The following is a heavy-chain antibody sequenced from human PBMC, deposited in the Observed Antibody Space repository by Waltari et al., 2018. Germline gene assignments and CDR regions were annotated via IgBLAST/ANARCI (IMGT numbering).Heavy chain of an antibody. CDR3: ARLPRGSVIIGAFDI. Sequence: VQLQESGPGLVKPSETLSLRCNVSGDSIRSHFWSWIRQAPGKGLEWIWHMYFSGTKDYNPSLKSRVAISIDTSKNHFSLNLRSVTAADTAIYYCARLPRGSVIIGAFDIWGQGTQVTVSS. D-gene: IGHD3-22*01. CDR1: GDSIRSHF. V-gene: IGHV4-59*11. J-gene: IGHJ3*02. CDR2: MYFSGTK.